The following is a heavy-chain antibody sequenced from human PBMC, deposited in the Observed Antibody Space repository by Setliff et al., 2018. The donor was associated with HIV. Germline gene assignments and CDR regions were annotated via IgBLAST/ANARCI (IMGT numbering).Heavy chain of an antibody. J-gene: IGHJ4*02. CDR2: IIPILGIA. Sequence: RASVKVSCKASGGTFSSYAISWVRQAPGQGLEWMGGIIPILGIANYAQKFQGRVTITADKSTSTAYMELSSLRSEDTAVYYYARGGGYVYYFDSWGQGTLVTVSS. D-gene: IGHD5-12*01. CDR1: GGTFSSYA. CDR3: ARGGGYVYYFDS. V-gene: IGHV1-69*10.